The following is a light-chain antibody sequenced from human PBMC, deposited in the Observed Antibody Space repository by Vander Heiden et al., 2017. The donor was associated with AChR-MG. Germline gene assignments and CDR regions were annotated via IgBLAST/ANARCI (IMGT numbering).Light chain of an antibody. J-gene: IGLJ3*02. V-gene: IGLV2-14*01. Sequence: QSALTQPASVSGSPGQSITISCKGTSSDVGGYNDVSWYQQHPGKAPKLMIYDVSKRPSGVSNRFSGSKSGNTASLTISGRQAEDEADYYCSSYTSSSTLEFGGGTKLTVL. CDR2: DVS. CDR1: SSDVGGYND. CDR3: SSYTSSSTLE.